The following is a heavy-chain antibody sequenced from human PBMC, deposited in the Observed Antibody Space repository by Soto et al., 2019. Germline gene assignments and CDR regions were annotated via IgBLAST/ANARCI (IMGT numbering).Heavy chain of an antibody. CDR3: ARDSGRVRSIDYFDY. CDR1: GGSISSYY. D-gene: IGHD4-17*01. V-gene: IGHV4-59*01. J-gene: IGHJ4*02. Sequence: PSETLSLTCTVSGGSISSYYWSWIRQPPGKGLECIGYIYYSGSTNYNPSLKSRVTISVDTSKNQFSLKLSSVTAADTAVYYCARDSGRVRSIDYFDYWGQGTLVTVS. CDR2: IYYSGST.